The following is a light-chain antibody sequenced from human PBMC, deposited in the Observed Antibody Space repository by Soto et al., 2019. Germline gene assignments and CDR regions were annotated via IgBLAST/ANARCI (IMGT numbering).Light chain of an antibody. CDR3: QGWDSSSDLRV. CDR2: DDF. CDR1: NIGSKS. J-gene: IGLJ3*02. Sequence: SYELTQPPSVSVAPGQTARITCAENNIGSKSVHWYQQKPGQAPVLVVYDDFDRPSGIPERLSGSNSGNTATLTISRVEAGDEADYYCQGWDSSSDLRVFGGGTKLTVL. V-gene: IGLV3-21*02.